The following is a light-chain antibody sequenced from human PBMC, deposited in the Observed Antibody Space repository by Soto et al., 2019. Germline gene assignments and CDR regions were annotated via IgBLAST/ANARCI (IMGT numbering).Light chain of an antibody. Sequence: DIQMTQSPSTLSASVGDRVTITCRASQSISSWLAWYQQKPGKAPKLLIYDASSLKSWVPSGFSGSGSGTEFNLTINSLQPDDFATYYCQQYDSYPYTFGQGTKLEIK. V-gene: IGKV1-5*01. CDR1: QSISSW. CDR3: QQYDSYPYT. CDR2: DAS. J-gene: IGKJ2*01.